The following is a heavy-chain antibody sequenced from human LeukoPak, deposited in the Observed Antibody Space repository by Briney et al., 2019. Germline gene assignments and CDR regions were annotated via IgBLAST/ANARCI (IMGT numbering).Heavy chain of an antibody. CDR2: IYDRGPA. Sequence: SQTLSLTCTVSGGAIASGGYSWNWIRQSPGEGLEWNGCIYDRGPAYYNPSLKSRFTISVDRPKNQFFLNVTSLTAADTAVYYCARSRQASGLFNSWGQGTLVVVSS. CDR3: ARSRQASGLFNS. V-gene: IGHV4-30-2*06. D-gene: IGHD3-10*01. CDR1: GGAIASGGYS. J-gene: IGHJ5*01.